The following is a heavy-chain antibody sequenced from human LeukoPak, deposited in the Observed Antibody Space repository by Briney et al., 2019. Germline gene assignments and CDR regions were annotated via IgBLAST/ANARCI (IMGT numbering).Heavy chain of an antibody. D-gene: IGHD3-9*01. CDR3: AKDQYILTGNFDY. Sequence: GGSLRLSCAASGFTFSSYSMNWVRQAPGKGLEWVSSISSSSSYIYYADSVKGRFTISRDNAKNSLYLQMNSLRAEDTAVYYCAKDQYILTGNFDYWGQGTLVTVSS. CDR2: ISSSSSYI. J-gene: IGHJ4*02. CDR1: GFTFSSYS. V-gene: IGHV3-21*04.